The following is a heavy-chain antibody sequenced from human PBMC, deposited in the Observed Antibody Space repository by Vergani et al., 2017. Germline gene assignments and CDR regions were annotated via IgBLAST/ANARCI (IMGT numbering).Heavy chain of an antibody. CDR3: AREGGRGSYPRMDWFDP. J-gene: IGHJ5*02. Sequence: QVQLVESGGGVVQPGRSLRLSCAASGFRFSSYGMNWVRQAPGKGLEWVAVIWYDGSNKYYADSVKGRFTISRDNSKSTLYLQMNSLRAEDTAVYYCAREGGRGSYPRMDWFDPWGQGTLVTVSS. V-gene: IGHV3-33*01. CDR2: IWYDGSNK. CDR1: GFRFSSYG. D-gene: IGHD1-26*01.